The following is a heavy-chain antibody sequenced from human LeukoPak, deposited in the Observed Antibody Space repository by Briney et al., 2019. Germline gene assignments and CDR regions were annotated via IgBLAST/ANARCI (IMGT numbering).Heavy chain of an antibody. V-gene: IGHV1-18*01. D-gene: IGHD2-21*02. J-gene: IGHJ3*02. CDR2: ISAYNGNT. Sequence: VXVSXKASGYTFTSYGISWVRQAPGQXLEWMGWISAYNGNTNYAQKLQGRVTMTTDTSTSTAYMELRSLRSDDTAVYYCAREWGGDYAFDIWGQETMVTVSS. CDR3: AREWGGDYAFDI. CDR1: GYTFTSYG.